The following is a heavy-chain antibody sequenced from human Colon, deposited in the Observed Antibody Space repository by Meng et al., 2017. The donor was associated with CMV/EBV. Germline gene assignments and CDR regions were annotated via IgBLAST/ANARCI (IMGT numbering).Heavy chain of an antibody. CDR2: MYGVGSSA. CDR3: AKHVPFLEWFILDD. V-gene: IGHV3-23*03. CDR1: GFTFSSYD. D-gene: IGHD3-3*01. Sequence: GESLKISCAASGFTFSSYDMSWVRQAPGKGLEWVSFMYGVGSSAYYADSVKGRFTISRDNSKNTVYLQMNSLTAEDTAVYYCAKHVPFLEWFILDDWGQGTLVTVSS. J-gene: IGHJ4*02.